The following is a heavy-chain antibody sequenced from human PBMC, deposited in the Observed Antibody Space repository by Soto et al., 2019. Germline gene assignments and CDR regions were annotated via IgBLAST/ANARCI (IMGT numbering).Heavy chain of an antibody. V-gene: IGHV3-23*01. J-gene: IGHJ4*02. CDR3: AKVFYSANKGYYDY. CDR1: GFTFGSYA. CDR2: IGSDGNT. Sequence: EVQLLESGGDLVQPGGSLRLSCAASGFTFGSYAMNWVRQAPGKGLEWVSTIGSDGNTYYGASVKGRFTISRDSSKNTLYLQMNSLRAEDTAVYYCAKVFYSANKGYYDYWGQGSLVIVSS. D-gene: IGHD1-26*01.